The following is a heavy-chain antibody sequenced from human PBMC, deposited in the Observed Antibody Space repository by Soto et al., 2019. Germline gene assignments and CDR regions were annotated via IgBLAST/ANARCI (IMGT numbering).Heavy chain of an antibody. J-gene: IGHJ4*02. V-gene: IGHV4-59*08. CDR2: IYSSGST. Sequence: PSETLSLTCTVSGGSISGYYWSWIRKPPGKGLQWIGYIYSSGSTNYNPSLKSRVTISVDTSKNQFSLNLSSVTAADTAVYYCARQRRDFDYWGQGSLVTVSS. CDR1: GGSISGYY. CDR3: ARQRRDFDY.